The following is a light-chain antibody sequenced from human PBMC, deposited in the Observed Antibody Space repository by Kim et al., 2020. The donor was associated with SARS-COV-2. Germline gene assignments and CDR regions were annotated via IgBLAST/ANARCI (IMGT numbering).Light chain of an antibody. V-gene: IGKV1-5*03. CDR3: QQYSNYPLT. CDR1: QSIVVW. Sequence: ASVGDSVNFPCRASQSIVVWLAWYQPRPGKAPKLVVYKASSLESGVPSRFSGSGSGTEFTLTISSLHPVDLGTYFCQQYSNYPLTFGGGTKVDIK. CDR2: KAS. J-gene: IGKJ4*01.